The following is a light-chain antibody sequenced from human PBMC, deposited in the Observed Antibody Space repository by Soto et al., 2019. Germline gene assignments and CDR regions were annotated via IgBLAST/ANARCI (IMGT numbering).Light chain of an antibody. CDR3: QQYNNWPRGLT. Sequence: EIVMTQSPATLSVSPGERATLSCRASQSVSSNLAWYQQKPGQAPRLLIYGASTRATGIPARFSGIGSGIEFTLTISSLQSEDFAVYYCQQYNNWPRGLTFGGGTKVEIK. V-gene: IGKV3-15*01. CDR2: GAS. J-gene: IGKJ4*01. CDR1: QSVSSN.